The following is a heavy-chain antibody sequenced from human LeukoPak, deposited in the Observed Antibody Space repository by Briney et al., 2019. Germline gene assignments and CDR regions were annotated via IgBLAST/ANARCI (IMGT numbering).Heavy chain of an antibody. CDR2: ISASGGST. CDR1: GFTFSSSA. V-gene: IGHV3-23*01. D-gene: IGHD3-3*01. Sequence: PGGSLRLSCAASGFTFSSSAMSWVRQVPGKGLEWVSGISASGGSTSYADSVRGRFTISRDNAKNSLYLQMNSLRAEDTAVYYCARHYDFWSGYYSPYYYYYGMDVWGQGTTVTVSS. CDR3: ARHYDFWSGYYSPYYYYYGMDV. J-gene: IGHJ6*02.